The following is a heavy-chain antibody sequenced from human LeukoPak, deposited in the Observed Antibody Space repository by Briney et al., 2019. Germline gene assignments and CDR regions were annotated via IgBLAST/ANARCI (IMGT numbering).Heavy chain of an antibody. CDR1: GFTFSTYN. J-gene: IGHJ3*02. D-gene: IGHD5-24*01. Sequence: PGGSLRLSCAASGFTFSTYNMKWVRQAPGKGLEWVSYISPSSSTIYYADSVKGRFTISRDNSKNTLYLQMNSLRAEDTAVYYCAKDLGRLAPNAFDIWGQGTMVTVSS. CDR2: ISPSSSTI. CDR3: AKDLGRLAPNAFDI. V-gene: IGHV3-48*01.